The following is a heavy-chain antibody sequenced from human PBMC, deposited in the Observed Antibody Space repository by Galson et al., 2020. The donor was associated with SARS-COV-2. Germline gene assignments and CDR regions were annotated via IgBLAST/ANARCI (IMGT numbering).Heavy chain of an antibody. Sequence: SETLSLTCTVSGGSISSSSYYWGWIRQPTGQGLEWIGSIYYSGSTYYNPSLKSRVTISVDTSKNQFSLKLSSVTAADTAVYYCARGSVTRFCFDYWGQGTLVTVSS. CDR1: GGSISSSSYY. J-gene: IGHJ4*02. CDR3: ARGSVTRFCFDY. D-gene: IGHD4-17*01. CDR2: IYYSGST. V-gene: IGHV4-39*01.